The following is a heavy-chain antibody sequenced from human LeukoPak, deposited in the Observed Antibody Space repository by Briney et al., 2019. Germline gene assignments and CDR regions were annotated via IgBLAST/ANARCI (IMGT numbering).Heavy chain of an antibody. V-gene: IGHV4-39*01. J-gene: IGHJ5*02. CDR2: IYYSGNT. D-gene: IGHD2-21*01. CDR1: GASMSSVSYC. Sequence: SETLSLTCTISGASMSSVSYCWDWIRQPPGKGLEWIGNIYYSGNTHYNPSLKSRVTISLDTSKNQFSLNLRSVTAADTAVYYCVASVLLSRFDPWGPGTLVTVSS. CDR3: VASVLLSRFDP.